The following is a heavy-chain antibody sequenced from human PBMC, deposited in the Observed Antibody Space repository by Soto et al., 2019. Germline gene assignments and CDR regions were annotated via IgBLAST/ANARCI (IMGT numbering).Heavy chain of an antibody. CDR2: ISGSGGST. Sequence: GGSLRLSCAASGFTFSSYAMSWVRQAPGKGLEWVSAISGSGGSTYYADSVKGRFTISRDNSKNTLYLQMNSLRAEDTAVYYCAKEVNNWNDLREVFDYWGQGTLVTVSS. CDR3: AKEVNNWNDLREVFDY. D-gene: IGHD1-1*01. CDR1: GFTFSSYA. J-gene: IGHJ4*02. V-gene: IGHV3-23*01.